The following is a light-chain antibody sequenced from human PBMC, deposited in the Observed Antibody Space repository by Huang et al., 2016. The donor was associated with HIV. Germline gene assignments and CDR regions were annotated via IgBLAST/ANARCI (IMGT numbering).Light chain of an antibody. CDR1: QSLVHSDGNTY. CDR2: KIS. CDR3: MQGTHWPPT. Sequence: DVVMTQIPLSLPVTLGQPASISCRSSQSLVHSDGNTYLNWFHQRPGQSPRRLSYKISNRDSGVPDRVSGSGSGTDFTLKISRVEAEDVGVYYCMQGTHWPPTFGGGTKVEIK. V-gene: IGKV2-30*02. J-gene: IGKJ4*01.